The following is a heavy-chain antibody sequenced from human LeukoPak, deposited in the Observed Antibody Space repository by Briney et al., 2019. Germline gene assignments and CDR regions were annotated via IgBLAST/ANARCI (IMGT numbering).Heavy chain of an antibody. D-gene: IGHD5-12*01. CDR3: ARDAEEIVAIWSWFDP. J-gene: IGHJ5*02. CDR2: IKQDGSEK. Sequence: GGSLRLSCAASGFTFSSYWMSWVRQAPGKGLEWVANIKQDGSEKYYVDSVKGRFTISRDNAKNSLYLQMNSLRAEDTAVYYCARDAEEIVAIWSWFDPWGQGTLVTVSS. CDR1: GFTFSSYW. V-gene: IGHV3-7*01.